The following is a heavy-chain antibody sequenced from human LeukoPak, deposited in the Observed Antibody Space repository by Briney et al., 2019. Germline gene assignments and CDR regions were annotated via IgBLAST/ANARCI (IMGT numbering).Heavy chain of an antibody. CDR1: GFTFSSYG. Sequence: GGSLRLSCAASGFTFSSYGMHWVRQAPGKGLEWVAVIWYDGSNKYYADSVKGRFTISRDNSKNTLYLQMNSLRAEDTAVYYCARDNGDLGNYYYGMDVWGQGTTVTVSS. D-gene: IGHD4-17*01. CDR2: IWYDGSNK. J-gene: IGHJ6*02. CDR3: ARDNGDLGNYYYGMDV. V-gene: IGHV3-33*01.